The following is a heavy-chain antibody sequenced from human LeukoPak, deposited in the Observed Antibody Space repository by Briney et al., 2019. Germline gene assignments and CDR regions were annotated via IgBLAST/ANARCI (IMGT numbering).Heavy chain of an antibody. CDR2: IYYSGST. D-gene: IGHD4-23*01. CDR1: GGSISSYY. J-gene: IGHJ3*02. V-gene: IGHV4-59*08. Sequence: PSETLSLTCTVSGGSISSYYWSWIRQPPGKGLEWIGYIYYSGSTNYNPSLKSRVTISVDTSKNQFSLKLSSVTAADTAVYYCARHSTPTVVTPRPAFDIWGQGTMVTVSS. CDR3: ARHSTPTVVTPRPAFDI.